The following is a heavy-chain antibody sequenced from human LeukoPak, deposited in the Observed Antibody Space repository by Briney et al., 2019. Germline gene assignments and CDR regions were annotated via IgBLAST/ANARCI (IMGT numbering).Heavy chain of an antibody. D-gene: IGHD5-18*01. CDR2: ISRDGSEK. CDR3: AKGYHISSYVFSFGHY. J-gene: IGHJ4*02. V-gene: IGHV3-30*18. Sequence: GGSLRLSCEASGGTLSDYAMHWARQAPGKGLEGVAVISRDGSEKNYADSVKGRFTISRDNSKNTLYLQMNSLRAEDAAVYHCAKGYHISSYVFSFGHYWGQGTQVTVSS. CDR1: GGTLSDYA.